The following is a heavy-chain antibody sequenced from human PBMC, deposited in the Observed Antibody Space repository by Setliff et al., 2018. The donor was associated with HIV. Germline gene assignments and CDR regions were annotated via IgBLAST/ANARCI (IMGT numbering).Heavy chain of an antibody. Sequence: SETLSLTCAVSGGSISSDAYYWSWIRQCPGKGLEWIVSLPHSGVTYYNPSLRSRVTTSVDTSKNQFSLKLRSVTAADTAVYYCARGYGHIVEVIASDAFDIWGQGIMVTVSS. CDR2: LPHSGVT. V-gene: IGHV4-39*07. CDR1: GGSISSDAYY. J-gene: IGHJ3*02. CDR3: ARGYGHIVEVIASDAFDI. D-gene: IGHD2-21*01.